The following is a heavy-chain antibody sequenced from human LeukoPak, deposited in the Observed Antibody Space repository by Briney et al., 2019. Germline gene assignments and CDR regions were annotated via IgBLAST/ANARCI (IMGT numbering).Heavy chain of an antibody. D-gene: IGHD6-19*01. J-gene: IGHJ4*02. CDR3: ARVAGYSSGWYNDY. CDR1: GGTFSSYA. CDR2: IMPIFGTA. V-gene: IGHV1-69*06. Sequence: SVEVSCKASGGTFSSYAISWVRQAPGQGLEWMGGIMPIFGTANYAQKFQGRVTITADKSTSTAYMELSGLRSEDTAVYYCARVAGYSSGWYNDYWGQGTLVTVSS.